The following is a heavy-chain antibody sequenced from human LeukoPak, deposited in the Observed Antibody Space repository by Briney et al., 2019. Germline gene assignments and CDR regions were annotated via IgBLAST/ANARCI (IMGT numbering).Heavy chain of an antibody. CDR3: ARDGSRFSLVGAHSAFDI. CDR2: IYTSGST. D-gene: IGHD1-26*01. V-gene: IGHV4-61*02. J-gene: IGHJ3*02. CDR1: GGSISSGSYY. Sequence: PSETLSLTCTVSGGSISSGSYYWSWIRQPAGKGLECIGRIYTSGSTNYNPSLKSRVTISVDTSKNQFSLKLSSVTAADTAVYYCARDGSRFSLVGAHSAFDIWGQGTMVTVSS.